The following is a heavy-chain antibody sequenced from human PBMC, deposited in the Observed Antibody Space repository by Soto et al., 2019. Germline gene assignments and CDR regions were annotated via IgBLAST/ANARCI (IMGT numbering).Heavy chain of an antibody. Sequence: QEQLVQSGGGVVQPGRSLRLSCEASGFTFSRNAMHWVRQAPGKGLEWVAVISFDGNNQYYTDSVKGRFTISRDNSKNTLDLQMNSLRREDTALYYCARDREYSGFYYGMDVWGQGTTVTVSS. V-gene: IGHV3-30-3*01. CDR1: GFTFSRNA. J-gene: IGHJ6*02. D-gene: IGHD5-12*01. CDR3: ARDREYSGFYYGMDV. CDR2: ISFDGNNQ.